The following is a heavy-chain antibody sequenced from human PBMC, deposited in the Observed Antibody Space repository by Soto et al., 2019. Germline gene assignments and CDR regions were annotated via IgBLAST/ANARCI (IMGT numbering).Heavy chain of an antibody. Sequence: QVQLVESGGGVVQPGGSLRLSCVASGFTFSSYGMHWVRQAPGKGLEWVAVIWYDGSNKYYADSVKGRFTISRDNSKNTLYLQMNSLRAEDTAVYYCARDSPRYWYFDLWGRGTLVTVSS. J-gene: IGHJ2*01. CDR1: GFTFSSYG. V-gene: IGHV3-33*01. CDR3: ARDSPRYWYFDL. CDR2: IWYDGSNK.